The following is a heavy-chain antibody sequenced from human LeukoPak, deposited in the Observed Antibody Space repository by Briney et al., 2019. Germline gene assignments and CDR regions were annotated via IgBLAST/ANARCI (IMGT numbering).Heavy chain of an antibody. D-gene: IGHD5-18*01. J-gene: IGHJ4*02. V-gene: IGHV4-31*03. Sequence: SETLSLTCTVSGGSISSGGYYWSWLRQHPGKGLEWIGYIYYSGSTYYNPSLKSRVTISVDTSKNQFSLKLSSVTAADTAVYYCAQYSYYGYFDYWGQGTLVTVSS. CDR1: GGSISSGGYY. CDR2: IYYSGST. CDR3: AQYSYYGYFDY.